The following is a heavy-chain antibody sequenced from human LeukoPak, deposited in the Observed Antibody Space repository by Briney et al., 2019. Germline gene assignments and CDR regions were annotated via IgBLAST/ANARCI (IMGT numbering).Heavy chain of an antibody. J-gene: IGHJ5*02. CDR3: ATSREEYSSGWYPGWFDP. Sequence: GGSLRLSCAASGFNFNTYTMNWVRQAPGKGLEWVSSISSDSSYIYYADAVHGRFTVSRDNAKYSLYLQMNSLRAEDTAVYYCATSREEYSSGWYPGWFDPWGQGTLVTVSS. CDR2: ISSDSSYI. V-gene: IGHV3-21*04. D-gene: IGHD6-19*01. CDR1: GFNFNTYT.